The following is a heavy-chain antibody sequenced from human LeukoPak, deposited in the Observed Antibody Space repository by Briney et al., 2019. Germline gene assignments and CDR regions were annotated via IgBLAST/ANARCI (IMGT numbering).Heavy chain of an antibody. J-gene: IGHJ4*02. CDR1: GFTFSDYY. V-gene: IGHV3-11*04. CDR2: ISTGGGTI. Sequence: GGSLRLSCAASGFTFSDYYMSWIRQAPGKGLEWVSYISTGGGTIYSADSVKGRFTISRDNAKNTLYLQMNSLRAEDTAVYYCARVRGYCSSTSCPPFDYWGQGTLVTVSS. CDR3: ARVRGYCSSTSCPPFDY. D-gene: IGHD2-2*01.